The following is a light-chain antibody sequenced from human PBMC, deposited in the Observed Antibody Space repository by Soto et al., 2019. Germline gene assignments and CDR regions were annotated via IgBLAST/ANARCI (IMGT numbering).Light chain of an antibody. Sequence: DIQMTQSPSTLSASVGDRVTSTCRASQSISSALVWYQQKPGKAPNLLIYKASSLESGVPLRFSGSGSGTEFTLTISSLQPEDFATYYCQQHKSYPRTFGQGTQVEIK. J-gene: IGKJ1*01. CDR2: KAS. CDR3: QQHKSYPRT. V-gene: IGKV1-5*03. CDR1: QSISSA.